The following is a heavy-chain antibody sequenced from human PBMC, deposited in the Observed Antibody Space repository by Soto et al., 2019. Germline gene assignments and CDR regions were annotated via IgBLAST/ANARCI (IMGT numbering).Heavy chain of an antibody. D-gene: IGHD3-10*01. CDR3: ASHYGSGTPRGYYYYMDV. Sequence: SETLSLTCTVSGGSISSYYWSWIRQPPGKGLEWIGYIYYSGSTNYNPSLKSRVTISVDTSKNQFSLKLSSVTAADTAVYYCASHYGSGTPRGYYYYMDVWGKGTTVTV. CDR2: IYYSGST. V-gene: IGHV4-59*08. CDR1: GGSISSYY. J-gene: IGHJ6*03.